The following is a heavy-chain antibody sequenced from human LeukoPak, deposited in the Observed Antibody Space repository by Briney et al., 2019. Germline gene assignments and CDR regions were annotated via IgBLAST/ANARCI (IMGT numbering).Heavy chain of an antibody. D-gene: IGHD3-10*01. V-gene: IGHV1-8*01. CDR3: ARWDGSGSYNYYYYGMDV. Sequence: ASVKVSCKASGYTFTSYDINCVRQATGQGLEWMGWMNPNSGNTGYAQKFQGRVTMTRNTSISTAYMELSSLRSEDTAVYYCARWDGSGSYNYYYYGMDVWGQGTTVTVSS. CDR1: GYTFTSYD. J-gene: IGHJ6*02. CDR2: MNPNSGNT.